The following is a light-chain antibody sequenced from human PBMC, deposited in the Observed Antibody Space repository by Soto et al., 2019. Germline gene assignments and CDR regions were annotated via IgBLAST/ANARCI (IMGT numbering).Light chain of an antibody. CDR2: DAS. Sequence: EIVMTQSPATLSVSPGERATLSCRASQSFSSNLAWYQQKPGQAPRLLIYDASTRATGIPARFSGSGSGTEFTLTISSLQSEDFAVYYCQQYNNWPLTFGQGTKLEIK. CDR1: QSFSSN. J-gene: IGKJ2*01. CDR3: QQYNNWPLT. V-gene: IGKV3-15*01.